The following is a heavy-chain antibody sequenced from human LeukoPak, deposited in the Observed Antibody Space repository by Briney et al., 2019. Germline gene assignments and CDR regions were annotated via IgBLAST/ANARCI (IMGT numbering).Heavy chain of an antibody. CDR2: ISSGSSAI. CDR1: GFSFSTYS. V-gene: IGHV3-48*01. J-gene: IGHJ4*02. D-gene: IGHD7-27*01. CDR3: GTGDPRFDY. Sequence: PGGSLRLSCAASGFSFSTYSMNWVRQAPGKGLQWVSYISSGSSAIYYPDSVKGRFTITRDDAKNSVYLQMNSLRTEDTAVYYCGTGDPRFDYWGQGILVTVSS.